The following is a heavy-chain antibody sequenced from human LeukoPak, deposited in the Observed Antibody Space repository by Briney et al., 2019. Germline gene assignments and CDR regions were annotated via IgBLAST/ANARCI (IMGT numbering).Heavy chain of an antibody. D-gene: IGHD1-26*01. CDR2: ISYDGSNK. Sequence: GGSLRLSCAASGFTFSSYAMHWVRQAPGKGLEWVAVISYDGSNKYYADSVKGRFTISRDNSKNTLYLQMNSLRAEDTAVYYCARDHGRSGSYRWFDPWGQGTLVTVSS. V-gene: IGHV3-30-3*01. CDR1: GFTFSSYA. J-gene: IGHJ5*02. CDR3: ARDHGRSGSYRWFDP.